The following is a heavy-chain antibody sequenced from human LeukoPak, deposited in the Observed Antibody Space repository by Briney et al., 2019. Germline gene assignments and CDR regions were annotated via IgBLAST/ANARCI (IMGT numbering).Heavy chain of an antibody. CDR2: IHPGDSDI. V-gene: IGHV5-51*01. CDR3: ARHKDEDYFHYMDV. Sequence: GESLKISCQGFGYTFTTYWIGWGRQMPGKGLEWMGIIHPGDSDIKYSPSFRGQVTISADRAISTAYLRWSSLKASDTATYYCARHKDEDYFHYMDVWGKGTTVTVSS. J-gene: IGHJ6*03. CDR1: GYTFTTYW.